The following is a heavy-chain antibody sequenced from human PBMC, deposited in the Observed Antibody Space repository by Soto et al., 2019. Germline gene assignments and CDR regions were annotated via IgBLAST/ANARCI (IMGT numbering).Heavy chain of an antibody. CDR1: GYTFKNYG. CDR3: ARDAQPKGVAADGASDY. D-gene: IGHD6-19*01. CDR2: ITTYNGNR. J-gene: IGHJ4*02. V-gene: IGHV1-18*01. Sequence: QVQLVQSGPEVKNPGASVKVSCKASGYTFKNYGIKWVRQAPGQGLEWVGWITTYNGNRYSAEKFQGRATMTTDTSTSTTYMELKSLTSDDTGVYYCARDAQPKGVAADGASDYWGQGTLVTVSS.